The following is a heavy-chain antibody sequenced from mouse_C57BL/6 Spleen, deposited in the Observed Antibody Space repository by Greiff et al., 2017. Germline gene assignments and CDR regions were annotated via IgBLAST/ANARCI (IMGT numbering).Heavy chain of an antibody. CDR1: GYTFTEYT. CDR2: FYPGSGSI. D-gene: IGHD4-1*01. V-gene: IGHV1-62-2*01. J-gene: IGHJ4*01. CDR3: ARHEEGGTGTRLYAMDY. Sequence: QVQLQQSGAELVKPGASVKLSCKASGYTFTEYTIHWVKQRSGQGLEWIGWFYPGSGSIKYNEKFKDQATLTADKSSSTVYMELSRLTSEDSAVYFCARHEEGGTGTRLYAMDYWGQGTSVTVSS.